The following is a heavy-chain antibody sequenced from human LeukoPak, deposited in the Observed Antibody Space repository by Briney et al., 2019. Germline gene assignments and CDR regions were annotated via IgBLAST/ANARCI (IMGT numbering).Heavy chain of an antibody. J-gene: IGHJ5*02. D-gene: IGHD3-10*01. CDR3: ARDIRNYYDSGAYGWFDP. CDR2: IYSGGTT. Sequence: GGSLRLSCAASGFTVNSNYMSWVRQAPGKGLEWVSLIYSGGTTHYAGSVRGRFTISRDNSKNTVYLQMNSLRAEDTATYYCARDIRNYYDSGAYGWFDPWGQGTLVPVSS. CDR1: GFTVNSNY. V-gene: IGHV3-53*01.